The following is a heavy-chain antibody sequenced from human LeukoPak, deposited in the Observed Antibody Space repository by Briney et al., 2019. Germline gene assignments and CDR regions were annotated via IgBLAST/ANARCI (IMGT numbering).Heavy chain of an antibody. CDR2: INHSGST. CDR1: GGSFSGYY. D-gene: IGHD6-19*01. V-gene: IGHV4-34*01. CDR3: ARLTVAGIPFFDY. J-gene: IGHJ4*02. Sequence: PWETLTLTCAVYGGSFSGYYWSWIRQPPGKGLEWIGEINHSGSTNYNPSLKSRVAISVDTSKNQFSLKLSSVYAADTAVYYCARLTVAGIPFFDYWGQGTLVTVSS.